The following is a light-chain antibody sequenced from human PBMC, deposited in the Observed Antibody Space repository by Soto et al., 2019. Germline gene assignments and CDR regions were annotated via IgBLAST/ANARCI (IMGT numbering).Light chain of an antibody. Sequence: ETVLTQSPATLSLSPGERATLSCRASQSVSSYLAWYQQRAGQAPRLLIYDASNRATGIPARFSGSGSVTDFTLTISSLEPEDFAVYYCQQRTNWRYTFGQGTKVEIK. J-gene: IGKJ2*01. CDR2: DAS. CDR1: QSVSSY. V-gene: IGKV3-11*01. CDR3: QQRTNWRYT.